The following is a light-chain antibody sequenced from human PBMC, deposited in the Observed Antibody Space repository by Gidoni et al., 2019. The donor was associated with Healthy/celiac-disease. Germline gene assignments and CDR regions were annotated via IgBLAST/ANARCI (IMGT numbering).Light chain of an antibody. CDR1: QSVLYSSNNKNY. CDR2: WAS. J-gene: IGKJ3*01. Sequence: IVMTQSPDSLAVSLGERATINCKSSQSVLYSSNNKNYLAWYQQKPGQPPKLLIYWASTREPGVPDRFSGSGSGTDFTLTISSLQAEDVAVYYCQQYYSTPPTFGPGTKVDIK. V-gene: IGKV4-1*01. CDR3: QQYYSTPPT.